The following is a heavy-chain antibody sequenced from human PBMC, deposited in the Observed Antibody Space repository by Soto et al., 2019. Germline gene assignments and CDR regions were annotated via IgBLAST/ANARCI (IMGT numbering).Heavy chain of an antibody. CDR3: TREGTFGSGSNEAWFDP. CDR2: IWYDGSKE. J-gene: IGHJ5*02. Sequence: QEQLAESGGGVVQPGRSLRLSCTASGFTFSSFGMNWVRQAPGKGLEWVALIWYDGSKEYYADSVKGRFTISRDDSKNTVYLQIDSLRDEDTAVYYCTREGTFGSGSNEAWFDPWGQGTLVTVSA. V-gene: IGHV3-33*08. CDR1: GFTFSSFG. D-gene: IGHD6-25*01.